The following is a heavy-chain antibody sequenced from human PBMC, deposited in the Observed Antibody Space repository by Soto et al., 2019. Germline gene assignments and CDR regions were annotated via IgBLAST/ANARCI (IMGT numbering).Heavy chain of an antibody. D-gene: IGHD3-22*01. Sequence: SETLSLTCTVSGGSISSYYWSWIRQPPGKGLEWTGYIYYSGSTNYNPSLKSRVTISVDTSKNQFSLKLSSVTAADTAVYYCARGDYYDSSGYYYKGFDYWGQGTLVTVSS. CDR1: GGSISSYY. J-gene: IGHJ4*02. CDR3: ARGDYYDSSGYYYKGFDY. V-gene: IGHV4-59*01. CDR2: IYYSGST.